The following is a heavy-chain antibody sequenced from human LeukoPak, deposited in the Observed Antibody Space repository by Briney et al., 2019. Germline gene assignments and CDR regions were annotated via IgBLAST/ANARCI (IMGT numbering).Heavy chain of an antibody. Sequence: GGSLRLSCAASGFTFSSYSMNWVRQAPGKGLEWVSSISSSSSYIYYADSVKGRFTISRDNAKNSLYLQMDSLRAEDTAVYYCARERYYDIAFDYWGQGTLVTVSS. D-gene: IGHD3-9*01. CDR1: GFTFSSYS. CDR2: ISSSSSYI. CDR3: ARERYYDIAFDY. V-gene: IGHV3-21*01. J-gene: IGHJ4*02.